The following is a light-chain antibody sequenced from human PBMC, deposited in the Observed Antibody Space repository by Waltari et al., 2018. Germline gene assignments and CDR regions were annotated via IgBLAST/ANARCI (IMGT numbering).Light chain of an antibody. CDR1: RSNIGSDT. Sequence: QSVLTQPPSASGSPGQRVTISCSGSRSNIGSDTVNWYQQVPGTAPQLLIYTDSQRPAGVPDRFSGSKYGTSGYLAISGLQSEDEADYYCAAWDDGLNGWVFGGRTKLTVL. CDR3: AAWDDGLNGWV. J-gene: IGLJ3*02. V-gene: IGLV1-44*01. CDR2: TDS.